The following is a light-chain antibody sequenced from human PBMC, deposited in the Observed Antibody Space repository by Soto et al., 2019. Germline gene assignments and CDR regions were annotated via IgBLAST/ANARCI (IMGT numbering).Light chain of an antibody. CDR3: CSYAGSSRV. CDR1: SSDVGGYNY. CDR2: DVS. Sequence: QSALTQPRSVSGSPGQSATISCTGTSSDVGGYNYVSWYQQHPGKAPKLMIYDVSKRPSGVPDRFSGSKSGNTASLTISGLQAEDEADYYCCSYAGSSRVFGGGTKLTVL. J-gene: IGLJ2*01. V-gene: IGLV2-11*01.